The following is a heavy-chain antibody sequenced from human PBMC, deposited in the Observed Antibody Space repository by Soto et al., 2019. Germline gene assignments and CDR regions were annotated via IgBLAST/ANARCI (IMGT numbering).Heavy chain of an antibody. D-gene: IGHD1-7*01. V-gene: IGHV4-4*02. J-gene: IGHJ4*02. CDR1: GGSFTSNNW. Sequence: SETLSLTCAVSGGSFTSNNWWTWVRQPPGQGLEWIGEIFRTGSTNYNPSLKSRVTISLDKSENQFSLKVTSLTAADTAVYYCASRDPGTSVDYWGQGTLVTVSS. CDR3: ASRDPGTSVDY. CDR2: IFRTGST.